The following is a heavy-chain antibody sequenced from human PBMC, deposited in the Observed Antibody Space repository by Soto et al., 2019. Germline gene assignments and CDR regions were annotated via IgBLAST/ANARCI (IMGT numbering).Heavy chain of an antibody. D-gene: IGHD2-15*01. Sequence: GGSLRLSCAASGFTFSSYSMNWVRQAPGRGLEWVASISNSGSYIDYADWVKGRFTISRDNAKNTVYLEMNSLRGEDTAIYYCAKDWGSRYCSAGSCYPLDSWGQGTLVTVSS. J-gene: IGHJ4*02. CDR3: AKDWGSRYCSAGSCYPLDS. CDR1: GFTFSSYS. V-gene: IGHV3-21*04. CDR2: ISNSGSYI.